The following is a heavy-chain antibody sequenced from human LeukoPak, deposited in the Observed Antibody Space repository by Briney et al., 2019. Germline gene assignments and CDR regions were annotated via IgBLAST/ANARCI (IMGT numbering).Heavy chain of an antibody. Sequence: SETLSLTCTVSGGSISPYYWSWIRQPPGKGLEWIGYIYYSGTTNYNPSLKSRVTISVDTYKKQISLKLSSVTAADTAVYYCARNYGSGSYYSYYYMDVWGKGTTVTVSS. D-gene: IGHD3-10*01. CDR1: GGSISPYY. J-gene: IGHJ6*03. CDR2: IYYSGTT. CDR3: ARNYGSGSYYSYYYMDV. V-gene: IGHV4-59*01.